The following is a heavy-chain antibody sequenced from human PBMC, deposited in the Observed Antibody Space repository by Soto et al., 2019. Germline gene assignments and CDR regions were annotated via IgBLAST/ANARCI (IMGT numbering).Heavy chain of an antibody. CDR3: AHREFDGIREVIRWFDP. CDR1: GFSLTTTGVG. CDR2: IYWDDDK. J-gene: IGHJ5*01. Sequence: QITLRESGPTLVKPTQPLTLTCTFSGFSLTTTGVGVGWFRQPPGRALEWLALIYWDDDKRYSPSLKNRLTIPKDTSKNQVVLKMINMDSVDTATFYCAHREFDGIREVIRWFDPWGQGILVTVSS. D-gene: IGHD3-10*01. V-gene: IGHV2-5*02.